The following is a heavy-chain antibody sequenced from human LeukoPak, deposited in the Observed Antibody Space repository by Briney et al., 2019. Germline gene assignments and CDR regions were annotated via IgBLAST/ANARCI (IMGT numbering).Heavy chain of an antibody. V-gene: IGHV3-48*04. CDR2: VGISSGNP. Sequence: PGGSLRLSCAASGFTFSDYSMNWVRQAPGKGLEWISYVGISSGNPKYADSVKGRFTISGDSAKNSVFLLMNNLRVDDTSVYYCARDHRYAFDNWGQGTLVTVSS. CDR1: GFTFSDYS. J-gene: IGHJ4*02. D-gene: IGHD5-12*01. CDR3: ARDHRYAFDN.